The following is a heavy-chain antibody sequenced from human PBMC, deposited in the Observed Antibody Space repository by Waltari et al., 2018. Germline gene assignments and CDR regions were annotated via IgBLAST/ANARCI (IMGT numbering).Heavy chain of an antibody. V-gene: IGHV3-23*04. J-gene: IGHJ6*03. Sequence: DVQVVESGGGWVRPGGSLRLSCAASGFTFSAYSMGWVRQAPGKGLEGVSDMSGNGDSIFYADSVKGRFTISRVNSKNTLFLQMNNLRAEDAAVYYCAKNPANFYYYIDVWGTGTTVTVSS. CDR1: GFTFSAYS. CDR3: AKNPANFYYYIDV. CDR2: MSGNGDSI.